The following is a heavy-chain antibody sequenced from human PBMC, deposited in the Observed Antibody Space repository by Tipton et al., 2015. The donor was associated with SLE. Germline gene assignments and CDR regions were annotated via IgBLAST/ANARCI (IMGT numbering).Heavy chain of an antibody. Sequence: SLRLSCVASGFTFDDYAMHWVRQTPGKGLEWVAVTSYDGSNKHYRDSVKGRFTISRDNSKNTLFLQVNNLRAEDSAVYYCARGDGITDDFDYWGQGTLVTVSS. CDR2: TSYDGSNK. V-gene: IGHV3-30*03. CDR1: GFTFDDYA. CDR3: ARGDGITDDFDY. J-gene: IGHJ4*02. D-gene: IGHD1-14*01.